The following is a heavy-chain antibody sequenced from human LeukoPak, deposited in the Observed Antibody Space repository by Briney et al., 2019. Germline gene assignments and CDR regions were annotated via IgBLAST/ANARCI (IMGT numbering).Heavy chain of an antibody. D-gene: IGHD1-1*01. Sequence: PGGSLRLSCAASGFTVSSNYMSWVRQAPGKGLEWVSVIYSGGTTYYADSVKGRFTISRDNSKNTLYLQMNSLRAEDTAVYYCAKRFSYNYDYWGQGTLVTVSS. CDR3: AKRFSYNYDY. V-gene: IGHV3-53*01. CDR1: GFTVSSNY. CDR2: IYSGGTT. J-gene: IGHJ4*02.